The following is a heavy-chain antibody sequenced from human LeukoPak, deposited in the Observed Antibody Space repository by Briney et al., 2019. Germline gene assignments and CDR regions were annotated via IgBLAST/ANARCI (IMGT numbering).Heavy chain of an antibody. V-gene: IGHV3-48*03. J-gene: IGHJ4*02. CDR3: AKDHGTYYYDSSGYRFDY. CDR1: GFTFSSYE. D-gene: IGHD3-22*01. Sequence: PGGSLRLSCAASGFTFSSYEMNWVRQAPGKGLEWISYINAKGDTIYYANSVRGRFTISRENARNSVYLQMNSLRAEDTAVYYCAKDHGTYYYDSSGYRFDYWGQGTLVTVSS. CDR2: INAKGDTI.